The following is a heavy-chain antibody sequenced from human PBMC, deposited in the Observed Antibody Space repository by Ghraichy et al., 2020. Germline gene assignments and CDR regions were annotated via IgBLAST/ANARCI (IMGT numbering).Heavy chain of an antibody. V-gene: IGHV3-7*03. D-gene: IGHD4-17*01. CDR3: ARLGYGEATHAFDI. J-gene: IGHJ3*02. CDR2: IKPDGSEK. CDR1: GFTFSSYW. Sequence: GESLNISCAAFGFTFSSYWMSWVRQAPGKGLEWVANIKPDGSEKYYVDSVKGRFTISRDNAKNSLYLQMNSLRAEDTAVYYCARLGYGEATHAFDIWGQGTIVTVSS.